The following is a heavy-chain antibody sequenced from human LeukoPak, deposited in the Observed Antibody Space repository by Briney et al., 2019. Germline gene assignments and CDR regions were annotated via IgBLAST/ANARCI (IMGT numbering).Heavy chain of an antibody. D-gene: IGHD3-10*01. J-gene: IGHJ6*03. Sequence: SVKVSCKASGGTFSSYAISWVRQAPGQGLEWMGGIIPIFGTANYAQKFQGRVTITADESTSTAYMELSSLRSDDTAVYYCARVRDYYGSGSYPYYYYYMDVWGKGTTVTVSS. CDR3: ARVRDYYGSGSYPYYYYYMDV. CDR2: IIPIFGTA. CDR1: GGTFSSYA. V-gene: IGHV1-69*13.